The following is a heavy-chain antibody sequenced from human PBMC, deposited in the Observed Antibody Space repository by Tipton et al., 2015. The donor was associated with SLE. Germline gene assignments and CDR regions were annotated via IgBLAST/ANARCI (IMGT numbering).Heavy chain of an antibody. CDR3: ARDPSITYFDY. CDR2: IYYSGST. Sequence: TLSLTCTVSGGSISSYYWSWIRQPPGKGLEWIGYIYYSGSTNYNPSLKSRVTISVDTSKNQFSLKLSSVTAADTAVYYCARDPSITYFDYWGQGTLVTVSS. V-gene: IGHV4-59*01. D-gene: IGHD1-14*01. J-gene: IGHJ4*02. CDR1: GGSISSYY.